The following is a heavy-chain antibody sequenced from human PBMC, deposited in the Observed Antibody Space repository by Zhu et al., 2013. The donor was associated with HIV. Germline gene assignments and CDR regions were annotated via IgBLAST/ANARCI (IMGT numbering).Heavy chain of an antibody. Sequence: VQLQESGPGLVKPSETLSLTCTVSGGSISSYYWSWIRQPPGKGLEWIGYIYYSGSTNYNPSLKSRVTISVDTSKNQFSLKLSSVTAADTAVYYCARWSGEVRPGHYFDYWGQGTLVTGLL. J-gene: IGHJ4*02. V-gene: IGHV4-59*01. CDR3: ARWSGEVRPGHYFDY. CDR2: IYYSGST. D-gene: IGHD3-10*01. CDR1: GGSISSYY.